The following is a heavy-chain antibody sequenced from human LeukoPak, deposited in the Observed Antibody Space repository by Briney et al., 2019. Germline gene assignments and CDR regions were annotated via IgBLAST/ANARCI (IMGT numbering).Heavy chain of an antibody. J-gene: IGHJ4*02. Sequence: GGSLRLSCAASGFTFSSYAMHWVRQAPGKGLEWVAVISYDGSNKYYADSVKGRFTISRDNSKNTLYLQMNSLRAEDTAVYYCARDRSSSWYYLDFDYWGQGTLVTVSS. CDR2: ISYDGSNK. D-gene: IGHD6-13*01. V-gene: IGHV3-30-3*01. CDR1: GFTFSSYA. CDR3: ARDRSSSWYYLDFDY.